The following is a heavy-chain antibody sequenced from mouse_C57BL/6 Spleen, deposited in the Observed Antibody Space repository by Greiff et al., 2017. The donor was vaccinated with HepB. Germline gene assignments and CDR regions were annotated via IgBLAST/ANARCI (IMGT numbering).Heavy chain of an antibody. Sequence: EVQLQQSGPVLVKPGASVKMSCKASGYTFTDYYMNWVKQSHGKSLEWIGVINPYNGGTSYNQKFKGKATLTVDKSSSTAYMELNSLTSEDSAVYYCARAPSYYYGLAYWGQGTLVTVSA. CDR3: ARAPSYYYGLAY. J-gene: IGHJ3*01. CDR2: INPYNGGT. CDR1: GYTFTDYY. V-gene: IGHV1-19*01. D-gene: IGHD1-1*01.